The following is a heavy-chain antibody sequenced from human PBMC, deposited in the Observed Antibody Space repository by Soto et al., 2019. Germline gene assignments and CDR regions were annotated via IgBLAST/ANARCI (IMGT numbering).Heavy chain of an antibody. V-gene: IGHV3-30-3*01. CDR1: GFTFSSYA. D-gene: IGHD3-3*01. J-gene: IGHJ4*02. Sequence: PGGSLRLSCAASGFTFSSYAMHGVRQAPGKGLEWVAVISYVGSNKYYADSVKGRFTISRDNSKNTLYLQMNSLRAEDTAVYYCAREYRITIFGVVITQKYYFDYWGQGTLVTVSS. CDR3: AREYRITIFGVVITQKYYFDY. CDR2: ISYVGSNK.